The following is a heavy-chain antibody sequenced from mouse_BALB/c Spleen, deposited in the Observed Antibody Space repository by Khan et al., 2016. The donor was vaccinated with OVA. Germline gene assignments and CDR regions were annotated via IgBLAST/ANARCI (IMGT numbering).Heavy chain of an antibody. CDR1: GYTFTSYT. CDR2: INPSSGYT. D-gene: IGHD3-1*01. CDR3: ARKSTRASY. J-gene: IGHJ2*01. Sequence: QVRLQQSGAELVKPGASVKMSRKASGYTFTSYTMHWVKQRPGQGLEWIGYINPSSGYTKYNQKFKDKATLTADKSSSTAYMQLSSLTSEDSAVYYCARKSTRASYWGQGTTLTVSS. V-gene: IGHV1-4*01.